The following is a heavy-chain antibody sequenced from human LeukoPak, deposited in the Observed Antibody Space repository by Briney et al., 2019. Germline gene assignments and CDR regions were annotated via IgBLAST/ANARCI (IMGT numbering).Heavy chain of an antibody. CDR3: ARVGYCSSTSCYNYYMDV. CDR2: IYYSGST. V-gene: IGHV4-59*11. J-gene: IGHJ6*03. D-gene: IGHD2-2*02. CDR1: GGSISSHY. Sequence: SETLSLTCTVSGGSISSHYWSWIRQPPGKGLEWIGYIYYSGSTNYNPSLKSRVTISVDTSKNQFSLKLSSVTAADTAVYYCARVGYCSSTSCYNYYMDVWGKGTTVTVSS.